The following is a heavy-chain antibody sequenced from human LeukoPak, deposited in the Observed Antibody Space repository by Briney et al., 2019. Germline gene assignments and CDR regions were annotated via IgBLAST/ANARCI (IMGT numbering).Heavy chain of an antibody. Sequence: GGSLRLSCAASGFTFSGFSMSWVRQSPTKGLEWVANIKQDGSERYYVDSVKGRFTISRDNAKNSLSLQMNNLRVEDTAVYYCARAGSHWHYVYWGQGTLVTVSS. CDR1: GFTFSGFS. CDR2: IKQDGSER. D-gene: IGHD3-10*01. V-gene: IGHV3-7*01. CDR3: ARAGSHWHYVY. J-gene: IGHJ4*02.